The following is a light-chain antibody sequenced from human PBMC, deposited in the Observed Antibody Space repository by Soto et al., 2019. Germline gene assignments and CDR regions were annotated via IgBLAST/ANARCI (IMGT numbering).Light chain of an antibody. CDR2: GAS. CDR3: QQYGSSGT. J-gene: IGKJ1*01. V-gene: IGKV3-20*01. CDR1: QSVSNNY. Sequence: EILLTQSPGTLSLSPGERATLSCRASQSVSNNYLAWYQQKPGKAPRLLIYGASNRATGIPDRLSVSGSGTDFTLTIRRLEPEDFAVYYCQQYGSSGTFGQGTKVDIK.